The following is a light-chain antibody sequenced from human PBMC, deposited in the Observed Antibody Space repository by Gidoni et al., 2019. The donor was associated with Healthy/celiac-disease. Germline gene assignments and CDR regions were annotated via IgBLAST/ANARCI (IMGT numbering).Light chain of an antibody. CDR3: QQYNSTPRT. CDR2: AAS. Sequence: DIRMSQSPSSLSASVGDRVTITCRASQGSSNYLAWYQQKPGKVPKLLIYAASTLQCGVPSRFSGSGSGTDFTLTISSLQPEDVATYYCQQYNSTPRTFGQGTKVEIK. V-gene: IGKV1-27*01. J-gene: IGKJ1*01. CDR1: QGSSNY.